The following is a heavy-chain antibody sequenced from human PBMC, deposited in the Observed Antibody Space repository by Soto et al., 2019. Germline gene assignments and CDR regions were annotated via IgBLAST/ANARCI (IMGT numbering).Heavy chain of an antibody. CDR3: ARRARPDFYYMDV. D-gene: IGHD6-6*01. J-gene: IGHJ6*03. CDR2: ISSNGVGT. CDR1: GFTLSGYA. Sequence: EVQLAESGGGLAQPGGSLRLSCAAPGFTLSGYALDWVRQAPGKGLEYVSGISSNGVGTYYANSVQGRFTISRDNSKNTVYLQMGSLRPEDVAVYYCARRARPDFYYMDVWGKGTTVTVSS. V-gene: IGHV3-64*01.